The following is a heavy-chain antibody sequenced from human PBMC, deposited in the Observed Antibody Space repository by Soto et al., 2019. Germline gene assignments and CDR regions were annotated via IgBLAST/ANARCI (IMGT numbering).Heavy chain of an antibody. CDR1: GYTFSSSG. CDR2: ISTDNGNT. D-gene: IGHD3-10*01. V-gene: IGHV1-18*01. Sequence: ATVKVSCKASGYTFSSSGISWVRQAPGQGLEWMGWISTDNGNTKYAQHLQGRVSMTTDTYTSTAYMDLRSLRSDDTAVYYCANPQLISSFSLYSMYYYGIYFRRRRSTVTVSS. J-gene: IGHJ6*02. CDR3: ANPQLISSFSLYSMYYYGIYF.